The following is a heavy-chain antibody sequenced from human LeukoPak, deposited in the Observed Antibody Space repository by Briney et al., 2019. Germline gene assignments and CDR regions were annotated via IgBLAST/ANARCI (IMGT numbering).Heavy chain of an antibody. J-gene: IGHJ6*03. CDR3: ARGRDGYNYYYYYYMDV. V-gene: IGHV3-33*02. Sequence: PGGSLRLSCAVSGFTFSNYGMHWVRQAPGKGLEWLAIMWYDGSIKYYADSAKGRFTISRDNSKNTVFLQMNSLRAEDTAVYYCARGRDGYNYYYYYYMDVWGKGTTVTVSS. D-gene: IGHD5-24*01. CDR1: GFTFSNYG. CDR2: MWYDGSIK.